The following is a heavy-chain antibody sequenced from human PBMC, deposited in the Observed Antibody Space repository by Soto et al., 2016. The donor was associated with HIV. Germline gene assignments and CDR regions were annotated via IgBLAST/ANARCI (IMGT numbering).Heavy chain of an antibody. Sequence: EVQLVESGGGLVQPGGSLRLSCAVSGFTFSSYWMHWVRQAPGKGLVWVSRINSDGSSTNYADSVKGRFTISRDNAKNTLYMQMNSLRAEDTAVYYCASGIAAYTGYYYMDVWGKGTTVTVSS. CDR1: GFTFSSYW. CDR2: INSDGSST. D-gene: IGHD6-13*01. CDR3: ASGIAAYTGYYYMDV. V-gene: IGHV3-74*01. J-gene: IGHJ6*03.